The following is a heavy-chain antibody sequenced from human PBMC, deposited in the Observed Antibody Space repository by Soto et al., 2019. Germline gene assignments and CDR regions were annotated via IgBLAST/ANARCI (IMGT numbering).Heavy chain of an antibody. J-gene: IGHJ6*02. CDR3: ARGGYSGSIRHYYYYGMDV. V-gene: IGHV4-34*01. CDR2: INHSGST. Sequence: NPSETLSLTCAVYGGSFSGYYWSWIRQPPGKGLEWIGEINHSGSTNYNPSLKSRVTISVDTSKNQFSLKLSSVTAADTAVYYCARGGYSGSIRHYYYYGMDVWGQGTTVTVSS. D-gene: IGHD1-26*01. CDR1: GGSFSGYY.